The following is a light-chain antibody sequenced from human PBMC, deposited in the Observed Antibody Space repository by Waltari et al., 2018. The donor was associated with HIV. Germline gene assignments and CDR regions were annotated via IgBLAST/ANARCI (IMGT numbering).Light chain of an antibody. Sequence: QSALTQPASVSGSPGQSITISCTGTSSDVGGYNYVSWYQQHPGKAPKRMIYDVSTRPSGVSNRFSGSKSGNTASLTISGLQAEDEADYYCSSYTSSSTSHVVFGGGTKLTVL. CDR2: DVS. V-gene: IGLV2-14*03. CDR3: SSYTSSSTSHVV. CDR1: SSDVGGYNY. J-gene: IGLJ2*01.